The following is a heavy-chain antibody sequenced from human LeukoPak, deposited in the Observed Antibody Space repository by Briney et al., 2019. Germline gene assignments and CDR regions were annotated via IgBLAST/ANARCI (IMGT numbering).Heavy chain of an antibody. CDR3: ARPQVGQGGSGYLYYYYYMDV. V-gene: IGHV1-18*01. CDR1: GYTFTNCG. Sequence: AASVKVSCKASGYTFTNCGISWVRQAPGQGLEWMGWISAYNGNTNYAQKLQGRVTMTTDTSTSTAYMELRSLRSDDTAVYYCARPQVGQGGSGYLYYYYYMDVWGKGTTVTVSS. J-gene: IGHJ6*03. D-gene: IGHD5-12*01. CDR2: ISAYNGNT.